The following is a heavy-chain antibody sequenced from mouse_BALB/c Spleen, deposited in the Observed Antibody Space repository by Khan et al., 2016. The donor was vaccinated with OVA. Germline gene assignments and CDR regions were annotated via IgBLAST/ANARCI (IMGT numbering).Heavy chain of an antibody. V-gene: IGHV2-9*02. CDR3: ARFFGNYGWYFDG. D-gene: IGHD2-1*01. CDR2: IWAGGRT. Sequence: QVQLKESGPAMVAPSQSLSITCTVSGFSLTNYGVHWVRQPPGKGLEWLGLIWAGGRTNYNSALMSRLSISKDNSKSQVFLKMNSLQADDTAIYYCARFFGNYGWYFDGWGAGTTVTVSS. J-gene: IGHJ1*01. CDR1: GFSLTNYG.